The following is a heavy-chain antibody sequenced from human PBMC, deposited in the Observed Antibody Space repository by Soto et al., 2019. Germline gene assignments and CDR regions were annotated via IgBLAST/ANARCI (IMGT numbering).Heavy chain of an antibody. V-gene: IGHV1-18*01. D-gene: IGHD2-15*01. CDR3: ARDLYCSGGSCYEAGDAFDI. CDR1: GYTFTSYG. Sequence: GASVKVSCKASGYTFTSYGISWVRQAPGQGLEWMGWISAYNGNTNYAQKLQGRVTMTTDTSTSTAYMELRSLRSDDTAVYYCARDLYCSGGSCYEAGDAFDIWGQGTMVTVS. CDR2: ISAYNGNT. J-gene: IGHJ3*02.